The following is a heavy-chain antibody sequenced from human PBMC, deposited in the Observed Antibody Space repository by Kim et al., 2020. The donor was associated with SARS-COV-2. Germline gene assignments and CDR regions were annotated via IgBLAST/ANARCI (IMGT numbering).Heavy chain of an antibody. V-gene: IGHV4-59*01. J-gene: IGHJ4*02. CDR1: GGSISSYY. CDR2: IYYSGST. Sequence: SETLSLTCTVSGGSISSYYWSWIRQPPGNGLEWIGYIYYSGSTNYNPSLKSRVTISVDTSKNQFSLKLSSVTAADTAVYYCARGDRKYYDFWSGYPYFDYWGQGTLVTVSS. D-gene: IGHD3-3*01. CDR3: ARGDRKYYDFWSGYPYFDY.